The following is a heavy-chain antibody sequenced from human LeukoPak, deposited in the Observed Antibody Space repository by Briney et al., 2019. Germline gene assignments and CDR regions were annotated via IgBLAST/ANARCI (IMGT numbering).Heavy chain of an antibody. CDR1: GFTFRNDW. Sequence: GGSLRLSCAASGFTFRNDWMHWVRQAPGKGLVWVSRISGDGETATYADSVKGRFTISRDNAKNSLYLQMNSLRAEDTAVYYCARQIFSYGYGTGDYWGQGTLVTVSS. CDR2: ISGDGETA. D-gene: IGHD5-18*01. J-gene: IGHJ4*02. V-gene: IGHV3-74*01. CDR3: ARQIFSYGYGTGDY.